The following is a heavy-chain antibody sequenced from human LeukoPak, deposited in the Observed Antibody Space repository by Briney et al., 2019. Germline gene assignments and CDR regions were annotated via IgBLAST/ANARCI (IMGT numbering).Heavy chain of an antibody. CDR2: ITESGST. CDR1: GGSISGHY. J-gene: IGHJ5*02. CDR3: ARGPITEDGTFHSPNA. V-gene: IGHV4-34*01. Sequence: PSETLSLTCAVSGGSISGHYWRWIRQSPGKGLEWIGKITESGSTNYNPSLKSRFTISRDTSKTHFSLKVSSVTAADTAVYYCARGPITEDGTFHSPNAWGQGTLVTVSS. D-gene: IGHD1-1*01.